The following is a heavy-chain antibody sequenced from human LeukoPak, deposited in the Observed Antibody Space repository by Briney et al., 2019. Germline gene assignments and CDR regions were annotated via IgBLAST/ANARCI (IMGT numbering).Heavy chain of an antibody. CDR1: GFTFSSYA. CDR3: AKGGRRSGYYPDAFDI. D-gene: IGHD3-3*01. Sequence: PGGSLRLSCAASGFTFSSYAMSWVRQAPGKGLEWVSAISGSGGSTYYADSVKGRFTISRDNSKNTLYLQMNSLRAEDTAVYYCAKGGRRSGYYPDAFDIWGQGTMVTVSS. CDR2: ISGSGGST. V-gene: IGHV3-23*01. J-gene: IGHJ3*02.